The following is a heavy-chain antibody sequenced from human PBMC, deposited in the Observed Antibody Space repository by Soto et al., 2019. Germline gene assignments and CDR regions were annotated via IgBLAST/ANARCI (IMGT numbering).Heavy chain of an antibody. J-gene: IGHJ4*02. Sequence: SVKVSCKASGGTFRNHVFNWVRQAPGQGLEWMGGIIPIIGTPNYAQKFQGRVTITADASTSTVYLEVSSLRSQDTAVYYCARDLEFRDGNISHLDYWGQGTLVTVSS. CDR1: GGTFRNHV. D-gene: IGHD3-10*01. V-gene: IGHV1-69*13. CDR3: ARDLEFRDGNISHLDY. CDR2: IIPIIGTP.